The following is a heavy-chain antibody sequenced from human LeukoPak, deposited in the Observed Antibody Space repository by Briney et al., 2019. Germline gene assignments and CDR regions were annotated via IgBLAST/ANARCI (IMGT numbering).Heavy chain of an antibody. Sequence: SETLSLTCTVSGDSISSSDFYWGWIRRPPGKGLEWIALINYSGRTFYNPSLESRVTISVDMSKNQFSLRLNSVTAADTAVYYCAREPNYYDFYFDYWGQGTLVTVSS. V-gene: IGHV4-39*02. CDR3: AREPNYYDFYFDY. J-gene: IGHJ4*02. CDR2: INYSGRT. D-gene: IGHD3-3*01. CDR1: GDSISSSDFY.